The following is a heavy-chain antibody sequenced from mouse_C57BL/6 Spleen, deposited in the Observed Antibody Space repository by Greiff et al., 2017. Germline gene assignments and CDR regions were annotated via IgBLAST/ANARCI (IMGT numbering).Heavy chain of an antibody. V-gene: IGHV1-52*01. Sequence: VQLQQSGAELVRPGSSVKLSCKASGYTFTSYWMHWVKQRPFQGLEWIGNIDPSVSETHYNQQFKAKATLTVAKSSSTADMQLSSLTSEDSAVYYCARDEYSNYKAWFAYWGQGTLVTVSA. CDR3: ARDEYSNYKAWFAY. CDR2: IDPSVSET. CDR1: GYTFTSYW. J-gene: IGHJ3*01. D-gene: IGHD2-5*01.